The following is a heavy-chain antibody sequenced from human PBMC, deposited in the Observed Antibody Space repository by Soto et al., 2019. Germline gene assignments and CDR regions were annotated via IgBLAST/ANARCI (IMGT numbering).Heavy chain of an antibody. CDR2: ISGSGGST. CDR1: GFTFSSYA. CDR3: AKAVRYYYDSSGYYYDY. V-gene: IGHV3-23*01. Sequence: GGSLRLSCAASGFTFSSYAMSWVRQAPGKGLEWVSAISGSGGSTYYADSVKGRFTISRDNSKNTLYLQMNSLRAEDTAVYYCAKAVRYYYDSSGYYYDYRGQGTLVTVS. D-gene: IGHD3-22*01. J-gene: IGHJ4*02.